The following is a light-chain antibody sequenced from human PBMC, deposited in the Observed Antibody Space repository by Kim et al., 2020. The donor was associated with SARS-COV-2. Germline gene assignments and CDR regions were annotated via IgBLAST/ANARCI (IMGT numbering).Light chain of an antibody. Sequence: ALGQTGRSKHQGDSLRSYYASWYQQKPGQAPVLVIYGKNNRPSGIPDRFSGSSSGNTASLTITGAQAEDEADYYCNSRDSSGNHLVFGGGTQLTVL. CDR3: NSRDSSGNHLV. CDR2: GKN. J-gene: IGLJ2*01. V-gene: IGLV3-19*01. CDR1: SLRSYY.